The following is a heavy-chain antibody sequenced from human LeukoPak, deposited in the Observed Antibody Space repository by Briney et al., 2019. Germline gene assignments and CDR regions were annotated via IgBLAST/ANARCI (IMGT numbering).Heavy chain of an antibody. Sequence: ASVKVSCKVSGYTLTGLSMHWVRQAPGKGLEWMGGFDPEDGETIYAQKFQGRVTMTRDTSTSTVYMELSSLRSEDTAVYYCARGTQGADFWSGYPQFDYWGQGTLVTVSS. CDR3: ARGTQGADFWSGYPQFDY. V-gene: IGHV1-24*01. J-gene: IGHJ4*02. D-gene: IGHD3-3*01. CDR2: FDPEDGET. CDR1: GYTLTGLS.